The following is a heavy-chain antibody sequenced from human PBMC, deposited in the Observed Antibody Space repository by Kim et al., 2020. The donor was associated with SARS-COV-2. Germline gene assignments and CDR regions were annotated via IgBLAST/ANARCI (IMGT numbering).Heavy chain of an antibody. CDR2: ISYDENNK. Sequence: GGSLRLSCAASGFTFSYYSMHWVRQPPGKGLEWVALISYDENNKYYTDSVKGRFTISRDNSKNMLYLQMSSLTAADTAVYYCARDAVATFYDYTWGSYRPPWGGRVDVWGQGPTAPVSS. V-gene: IGHV3-30*04. J-gene: IGHJ6*02. CDR3: ARDAVATFYDYTWGSYRPPWGGRVDV. CDR1: GFTFSYYS. D-gene: IGHD3-16*02.